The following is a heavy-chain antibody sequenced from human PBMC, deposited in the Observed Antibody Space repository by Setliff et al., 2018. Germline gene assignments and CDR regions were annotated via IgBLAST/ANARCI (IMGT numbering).Heavy chain of an antibody. Sequence: SVKVSCKASGGTFSSYAISWVRQAPGQGLEWMVGIIPIFGTANYAQKFQGRVTITTDESTSTAYMELSSLRSEDTAVYYCARLGLDYYDSSGYPTAAFDIWGQGTMVTVSS. CDR2: IIPIFGTA. CDR1: GGTFSSYA. J-gene: IGHJ3*02. V-gene: IGHV1-69*05. D-gene: IGHD3-22*01. CDR3: ARLGLDYYDSSGYPTAAFDI.